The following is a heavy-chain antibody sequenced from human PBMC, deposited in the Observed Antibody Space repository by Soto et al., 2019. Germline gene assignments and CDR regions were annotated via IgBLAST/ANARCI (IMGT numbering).Heavy chain of an antibody. CDR1: GFTFSSYG. Sequence: GGSLRLSCAASGFTFSSYGMHWVRQAPGKGLEWVAVIWYDGSNKYYADSVKGRFTISRDNSKNTLYLQMNSLRAEDTAVYYCARVHLLAARPDKFYYYYYGMDVWGQGTTVTVSS. CDR3: ARVHLLAARPDKFYYYYYGMDV. CDR2: IWYDGSNK. J-gene: IGHJ6*02. V-gene: IGHV3-33*01. D-gene: IGHD6-6*01.